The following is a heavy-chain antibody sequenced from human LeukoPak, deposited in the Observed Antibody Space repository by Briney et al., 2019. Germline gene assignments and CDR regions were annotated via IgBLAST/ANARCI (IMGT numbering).Heavy chain of an antibody. CDR3: ARAGGHFWSDEEVLFDH. V-gene: IGHV4-31*03. D-gene: IGHD3-3*02. CDR1: GGPIKVGAFY. J-gene: IGHJ4*02. CDR2: IYYSGNT. Sequence: SETLSLTCTVSGGPIKVGAFYWSWIRQHPVRGLEWIGYIYYSGNTAYNPSLKRRATISVDTSSNQFSLRLNSVTAADTAIYYCARAGGHFWSDEEVLFDHWGQGTLVPVSS.